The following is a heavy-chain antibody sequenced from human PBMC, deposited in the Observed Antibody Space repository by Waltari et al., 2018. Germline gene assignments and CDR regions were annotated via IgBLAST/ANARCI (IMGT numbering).Heavy chain of an antibody. CDR2: ISIGGGKL. CDR3: AKEIRPNDY. CDR1: GFRFSTSA. J-gene: IGHJ4*02. V-gene: IGHV3-23*01. Sequence: EVQLLESGVGLVQPGGSLRLSCVVSGFRFSTSAMSWVRQAPGKWLEWVSSISIGGGKLYYADSVKDRFTISREDSKNALYLQLNRLRAEDTGLYYCAKEIRPNDYWGQGTVVTVSS.